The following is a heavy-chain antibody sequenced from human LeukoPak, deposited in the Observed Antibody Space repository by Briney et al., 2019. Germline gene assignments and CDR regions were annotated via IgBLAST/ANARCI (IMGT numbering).Heavy chain of an antibody. D-gene: IGHD6-19*01. CDR3: ASGWQNNWFDP. J-gene: IGHJ5*02. CDR2: IYYSGST. CDR1: GGSTSSSSYL. Sequence: PSETLSLTCTVSGGSTSSSSYLWGWLRQPPGKGLEWIGSIYYSGSTYYNPSLKSRVTISVDTSKNQFSLKLSSVTAADTAVYYCASGWQNNWFDPWGQGTLVTVSS. V-gene: IGHV4-39*01.